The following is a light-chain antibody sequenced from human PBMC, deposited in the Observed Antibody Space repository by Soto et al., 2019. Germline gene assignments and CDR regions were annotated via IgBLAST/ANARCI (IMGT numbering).Light chain of an antibody. CDR1: QSVRSSY. Sequence: EIVLTQSPGTLSLSPGERATLSCRASQSVRSSYLAWYQQKLGQAPRLLIYGVSNRATGIPDRFSGSGSGTHFTLTISSLQSEDFAVYYCQQYGTSPTTFGQATKVEIK. V-gene: IGKV3-20*01. J-gene: IGKJ1*01. CDR3: QQYGTSPTT. CDR2: GVS.